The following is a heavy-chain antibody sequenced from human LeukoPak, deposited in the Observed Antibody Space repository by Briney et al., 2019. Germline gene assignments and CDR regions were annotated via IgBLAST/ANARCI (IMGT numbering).Heavy chain of an antibody. J-gene: IGHJ6*03. CDR1: GFPFSSYW. V-gene: IGHV3-7*01. D-gene: IGHD3-22*01. Sequence: GGSLRLSCAVSGFPFSSYWMSWVRQAPGKGLEWVANIKQDGSDKYYVGSVEGRFTISRDNAKNSLYLHMNSLRAEDTAVYYCARVPYDRYYYYYMDVWGKGTTVTVSS. CDR2: IKQDGSDK. CDR3: ARVPYDRYYYYYMDV.